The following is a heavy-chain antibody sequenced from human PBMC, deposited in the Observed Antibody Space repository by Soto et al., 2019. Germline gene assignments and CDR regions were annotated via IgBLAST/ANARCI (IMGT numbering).Heavy chain of an antibody. J-gene: IGHJ2*01. D-gene: IGHD4-17*01. Sequence: QVQLQESGPGLVKPSQPLSLTCTVSSGSISSGGYYWSWIRQHPVKGLEWIGYIYYSGSTNYNPSRKSRVTISVDTSKNQFSLKLSSVTAADTAVYYCARDPGDYPSDWYFDRWGRGTLVTVSS. CDR1: SGSISSGGYY. CDR3: ARDPGDYPSDWYFDR. CDR2: IYYSGST. V-gene: IGHV4-31*03.